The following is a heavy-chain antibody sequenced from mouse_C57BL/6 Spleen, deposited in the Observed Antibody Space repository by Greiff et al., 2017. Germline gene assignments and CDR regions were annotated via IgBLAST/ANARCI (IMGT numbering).Heavy chain of an antibody. Sequence: EVQLVEPEGGVVQPGSSMKLSCTASGFTFSDYYMAWVRQVPEKGLEWVANINYDGSITFYMDFLKSRFIISRDNAENILYLQMSSLKSADTATYYCAREDYYGSSYWYFDVWGTGTTVTVSS. CDR3: AREDYYGSSYWYFDV. CDR1: GFTFSDYY. V-gene: IGHV5-16*01. J-gene: IGHJ1*03. D-gene: IGHD1-1*01. CDR2: INYDGSIT.